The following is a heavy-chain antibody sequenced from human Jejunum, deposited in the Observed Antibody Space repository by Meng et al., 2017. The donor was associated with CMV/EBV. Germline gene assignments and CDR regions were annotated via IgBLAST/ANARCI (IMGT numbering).Heavy chain of an antibody. J-gene: IGHJ4*02. D-gene: IGHD1-26*01. CDR3: ARGPGASTREGFDH. CDR2: FYSSDTY. CDR1: GGSINNYY. V-gene: IGHV4-4*07. Sequence: QVQLQASGPGLVKPSETLSLTCTVSGGSINNYYWSWIRQSAGKGLEWIGRFYSSDTYNYHPSLNSRVTMSLDTSKKQFSLILSSVTAADTARYYCARGPGASTREGFDHWGLGTLVTVFS.